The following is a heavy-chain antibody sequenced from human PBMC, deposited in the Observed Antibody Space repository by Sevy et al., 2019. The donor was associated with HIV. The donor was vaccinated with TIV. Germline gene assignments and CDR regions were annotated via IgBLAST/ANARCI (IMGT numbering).Heavy chain of an antibody. CDR3: ARVRDRYCSGGSCYYGYFFDY. V-gene: IGHV3-48*01. J-gene: IGHJ4*02. CDR2: ISDRRDTI. Sequence: GGSLRLSCAASGFIFSNYYMTWVRQAPGKGLEWVSYISDRRDTISYGDTVKGRFTISRDNAKNALYLQMSSLRGEDTAVYYWARVRDRYCSGGSCYYGYFFDYWGQGTLVTVSS. D-gene: IGHD2-15*01. CDR1: GFIFSNYY.